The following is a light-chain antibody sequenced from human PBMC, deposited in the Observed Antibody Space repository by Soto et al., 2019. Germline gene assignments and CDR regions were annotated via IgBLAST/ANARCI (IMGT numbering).Light chain of an antibody. CDR3: QHYGSSPRT. CDR1: QSVSSGN. J-gene: IGKJ1*01. Sequence: EIVLTQSPGTLSLSPGERATLSCRASQSVSSGNLGWYQQKPGQAPRLFIYGASSRATGIPDRFSGSGSGTEFTLTISRLEPEDFAVYYCQHYGSSPRTFGQGTKVEIK. CDR2: GAS. V-gene: IGKV3-20*01.